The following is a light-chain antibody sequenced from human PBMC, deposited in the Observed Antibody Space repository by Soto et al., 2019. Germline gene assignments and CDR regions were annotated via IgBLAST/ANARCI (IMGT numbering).Light chain of an antibody. Sequence: DIVLSQSQAYLAVSLGERATINCKSSQSFLYSSNNKNHLAWYQQKPGQPPKLVIYWASTRESGVPDRFSGSGSGTDFTLTISSLQAEDVAVYYCYQYFSTPLTFGGGTKVDI. CDR2: WAS. CDR3: YQYFSTPLT. V-gene: IGKV4-1*01. CDR1: QSFLYSSNNKNH. J-gene: IGKJ4*01.